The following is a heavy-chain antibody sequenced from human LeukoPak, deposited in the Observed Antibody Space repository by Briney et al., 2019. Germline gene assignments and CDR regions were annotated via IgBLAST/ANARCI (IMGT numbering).Heavy chain of an antibody. Sequence: SQTLSLTCAISGDSVSSNSAAWNWIRQSPSRGLEWLGRTYYRSKWYNDYAVSVKSRITINPDTSKNQFSLQLNSVTPEDTAVYYCARGCYSSSWYSTRYYYYMDVWGKGTTVTVSS. D-gene: IGHD6-13*01. CDR1: GDSVSSNSAA. J-gene: IGHJ6*03. CDR3: ARGCYSSSWYSTRYYYYMDV. CDR2: TYYRSKWYN. V-gene: IGHV6-1*01.